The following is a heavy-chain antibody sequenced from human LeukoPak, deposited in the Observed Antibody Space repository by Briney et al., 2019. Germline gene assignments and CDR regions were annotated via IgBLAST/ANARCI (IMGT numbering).Heavy chain of an antibody. CDR2: INHSGST. V-gene: IGHV4-34*01. Sequence: SETLSLTCAVYGGSFSGYYWSWIRQPPGKGLEWIGEINHSGSTNYNPSLKSRVTISVDTSKNQFSLKLSSVTAADTAVYYCARATHALRYCSGGSRPCGGVVRCGYGMDVWGQGTTVTVSS. J-gene: IGHJ6*02. CDR1: GGSFSGYY. CDR3: ARATHALRYCSGGSRPCGGVVRCGYGMDV. D-gene: IGHD2-15*01.